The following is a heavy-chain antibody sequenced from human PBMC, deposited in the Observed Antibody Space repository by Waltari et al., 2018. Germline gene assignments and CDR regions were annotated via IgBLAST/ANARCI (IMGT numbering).Heavy chain of an antibody. V-gene: IGHV4-4*02. J-gene: IGHJ4*02. Sequence: QLQLQESGPGLVMPSGTPSLTCAVSGAPMCGNSWWSWVRQSPDKGLEWIGQVHRNGRTNYNPSLASRAIVSLDSSMNQFSLRILSATAADTAVYYCARDLGRGLFLDSWGQGTLVTVSP. D-gene: IGHD2-15*01. CDR3: ARDLGRGLFLDS. CDR2: VHRNGRT. CDR1: GAPMCGNSW.